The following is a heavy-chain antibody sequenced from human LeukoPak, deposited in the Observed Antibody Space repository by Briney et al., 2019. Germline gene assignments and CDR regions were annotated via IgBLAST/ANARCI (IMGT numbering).Heavy chain of an antibody. CDR1: GYSISSGYY. V-gene: IGHV4-38-2*02. D-gene: IGHD3-22*01. Sequence: SETLSLTCTVSGYSISSGYYWGWIRQPPGRGLEWIGSIYHSGSTYYNPSLKSRVTISVDTSKNQFSLKLSSVTAADTAVYYCARGRFKRITMIVPTDYWGQGTLVTVSS. CDR3: ARGRFKRITMIVPTDY. CDR2: IYHSGST. J-gene: IGHJ4*02.